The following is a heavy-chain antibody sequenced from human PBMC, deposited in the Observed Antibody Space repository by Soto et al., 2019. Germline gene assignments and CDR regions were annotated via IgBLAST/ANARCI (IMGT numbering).Heavy chain of an antibody. Sequence: SETLSLTCAVSGGSISRSNWWSWVRQPPGKGLEWIGEIYHSGSTNYNPSLKSRVTISVDKSKNQFSLKLSSVTAADTAVYYCARDRYDSSGYVIIDAFDIWGQGTMVT. CDR3: ARDRYDSSGYVIIDAFDI. V-gene: IGHV4-4*02. D-gene: IGHD3-22*01. CDR1: GGSISRSNW. CDR2: IYHSGST. J-gene: IGHJ3*02.